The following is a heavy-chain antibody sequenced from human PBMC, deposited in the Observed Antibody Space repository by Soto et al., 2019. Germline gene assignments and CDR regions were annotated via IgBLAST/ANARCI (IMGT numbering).Heavy chain of an antibody. D-gene: IGHD6-19*01. CDR1: GYTFTSYG. Sequence: ASVKVSCKASGYTFTSYGSSWVRQEPGQGREWMGWISAYNGNTNYAQKLQGRVTMTTDTSTSTAYMELRSLRYDDTAVYYCARVGYSSGWYLENYSGMDVWGQGTTVTVSS. CDR3: ARVGYSSGWYLENYSGMDV. J-gene: IGHJ6*02. V-gene: IGHV1-18*01. CDR2: ISAYNGNT.